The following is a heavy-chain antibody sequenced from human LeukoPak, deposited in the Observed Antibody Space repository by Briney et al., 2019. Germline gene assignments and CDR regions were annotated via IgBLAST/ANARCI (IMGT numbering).Heavy chain of an antibody. V-gene: IGHV3-30*02. CDR1: GFTFSSYG. CDR3: ARAPIFQSPGGWYFDL. Sequence: GGSLRLSCAASGFTFSSYGMHWVRQAPGKGLEWVAFIRYDGSNKYYADSVKGRFTISRDNSKSTLYVQMNNLRTEDTAVYYCARAPIFQSPGGWYFDLWGRGTLVTVSS. CDR2: IRYDGSNK. D-gene: IGHD3-9*01. J-gene: IGHJ2*01.